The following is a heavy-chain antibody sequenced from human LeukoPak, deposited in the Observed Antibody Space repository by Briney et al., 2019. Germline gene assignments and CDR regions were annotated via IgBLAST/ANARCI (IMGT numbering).Heavy chain of an antibody. CDR2: ISSSSSYI. V-gene: IGHV3-21*01. D-gene: IGHD1-26*01. CDR1: GFTFSSYS. Sequence: GGSLRLSCAASGFTFSSYSMNWVRQAPGKGLEWVSSISSSSSYIYYADSVKGRFTISRDNAKNSLYLQMNSLRAEDTAVYYCARGVRRPTTPFDYWGQGTLVTVSS. J-gene: IGHJ4*02. CDR3: ARGVRRPTTPFDY.